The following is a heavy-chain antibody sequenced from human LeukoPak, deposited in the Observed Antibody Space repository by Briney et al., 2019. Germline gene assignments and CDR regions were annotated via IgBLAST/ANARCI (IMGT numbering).Heavy chain of an antibody. CDR2: INWNGGST. Sequence: PGGSLRLSCAASGFTFDDYGMSWVRQAPGKGLEWVSGINWNGGSTGYADSVKGRFTISRDNAKNSLYLQTNSLRAEDTALYYCARAGILTGYYKHPFDYWGQGTLVTVSS. D-gene: IGHD3-9*01. J-gene: IGHJ4*02. V-gene: IGHV3-20*04. CDR1: GFTFDDYG. CDR3: ARAGILTGYYKHPFDY.